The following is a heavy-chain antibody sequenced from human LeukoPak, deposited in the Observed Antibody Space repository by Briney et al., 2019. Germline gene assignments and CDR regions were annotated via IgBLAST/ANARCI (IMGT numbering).Heavy chain of an antibody. CDR2: IRGSGDGT. CDR1: GFTFSHYA. Sequence: GVLRLSFAASGFTFSHYAMRWVRPAPGKGLGWVSGIRGSGDGTYYADSVKGRFTISRDNSKNTLYLQMNSLRAEDTAVYHCAKDYRGSDPMFDYWGQGTLVTVSS. CDR3: AKDYRGSDPMFDY. D-gene: IGHD3-10*01. V-gene: IGHV3-23*01. J-gene: IGHJ4*02.